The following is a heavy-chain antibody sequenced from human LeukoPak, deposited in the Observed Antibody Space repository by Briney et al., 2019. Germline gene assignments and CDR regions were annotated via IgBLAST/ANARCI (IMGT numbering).Heavy chain of an antibody. Sequence: GGSLRLSCAASEVTFSSYGMHGVRQAPGKGLEWVALISFDGSNKYYGDSVKGRFTISRDNSNNTLYLQMNSLRADDTAVYYCARAPGDYWGQGTLVTVSS. V-gene: IGHV3-30*03. CDR2: ISFDGSNK. J-gene: IGHJ4*02. CDR1: EVTFSSYG. CDR3: ARAPGDY.